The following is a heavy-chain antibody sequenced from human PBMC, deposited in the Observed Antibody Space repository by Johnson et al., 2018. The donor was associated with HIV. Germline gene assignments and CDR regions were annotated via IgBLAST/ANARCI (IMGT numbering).Heavy chain of an antibody. V-gene: IGHV3-30-3*01. Sequence: QMLLVESGGGVVKPGRSLRLSCAASGFTFSSYAMHWVRQAPGKGLEWVAVISYDGRNKYYAASVKCRFTISRDNSKHTLYLQMNSLRAEDTAVYYCARGEDGVDDFDIWGQGTMVTVSS. CDR3: ARGEDGVDDFDI. CDR1: GFTFSSYA. J-gene: IGHJ3*02. D-gene: IGHD4-17*01. CDR2: ISYDGRNK.